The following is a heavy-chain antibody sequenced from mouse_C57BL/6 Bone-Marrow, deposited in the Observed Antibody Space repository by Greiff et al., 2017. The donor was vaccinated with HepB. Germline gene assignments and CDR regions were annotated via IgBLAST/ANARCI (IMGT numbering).Heavy chain of an antibody. D-gene: IGHD2-4*01. CDR1: GYTFTSYW. CDR3: ARRIYDYDGGKGFAY. CDR2: INPSSGYT. V-gene: IGHV1-7*01. J-gene: IGHJ3*01. Sequence: QVQLQQSGAELAKPGASVKLSCKASGYTFTSYWMHWVKQRPGQGLEWIGYINPSSGYTKYNQKFKDKATLTADKSSSTAYMQLSSLTYEDSAVYYCARRIYDYDGGKGFAYWGQGTLVTVSA.